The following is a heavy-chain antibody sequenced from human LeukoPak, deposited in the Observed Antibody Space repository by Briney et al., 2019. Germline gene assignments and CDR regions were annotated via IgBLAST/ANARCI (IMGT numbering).Heavy chain of an antibody. Sequence: SVTVSCKASDYTFTNYGISWVRQAPGQGLEGMGWISPYNGDTNYAEKFQGRVTFTTDTSTSKAYMEVRRLRSDDTAIYYCARASAQWSDYWGQGTLVTVSS. CDR1: DYTFTNYG. CDR2: ISPYNGDT. CDR3: ARASAQWSDY. D-gene: IGHD2-15*01. V-gene: IGHV1-18*01. J-gene: IGHJ4*02.